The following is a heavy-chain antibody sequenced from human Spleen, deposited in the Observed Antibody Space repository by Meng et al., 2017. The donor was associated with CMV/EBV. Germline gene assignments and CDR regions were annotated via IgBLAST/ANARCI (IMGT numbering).Heavy chain of an antibody. CDR1: SISSSNL. CDR3: AKDGDFGSGRLRLGYFDL. D-gene: IGHD3-10*01. CDR2: IYHSGST. J-gene: IGHJ2*01. Sequence: SISSSNLWTWVRQVPGKGLEWIGEIYHSGSTNYNPSLKSRVTISVDKFKNQFSLKLGSVTAADTAVYYCAKDGDFGSGRLRLGYFDLWGRGTLVTVSS. V-gene: IGHV4-4*02.